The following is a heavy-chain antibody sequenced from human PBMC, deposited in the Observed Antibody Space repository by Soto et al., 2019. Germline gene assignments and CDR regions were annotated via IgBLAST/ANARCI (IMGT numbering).Heavy chain of an antibody. CDR2: IYYSGST. CDR1: GGSISSSSFH. D-gene: IGHD6-13*01. CDR3: ARRERAAGTDWWFDP. J-gene: IGHJ5*02. Sequence: SETLSLTCAVSGGSISSSSFHWGRIRQPPGKGLEWIGSIYYSGSTYYSPSLKSRVTISVDTSKNQFSLKLSSVTAADTAVYYCARRERAAGTDWWFDPWGQGTLVTVSS. V-gene: IGHV4-39*01.